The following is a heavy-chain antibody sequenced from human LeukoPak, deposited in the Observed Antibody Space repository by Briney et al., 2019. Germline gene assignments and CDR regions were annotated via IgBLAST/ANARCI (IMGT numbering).Heavy chain of an antibody. CDR1: GYTFTSYG. CDR3: ARTGDTAMAYDAFDI. V-gene: IGHV1-18*01. Sequence: ASVKVSCKASGYTFTSYGISWVRQAPGQGLEWMGWISAYNGNTNYAQKLQGRVTMTTDTSTSTAYMELRSLRSDDTAVYYCARTGDTAMAYDAFDIWGQGTMVIVSS. J-gene: IGHJ3*02. CDR2: ISAYNGNT. D-gene: IGHD5-18*01.